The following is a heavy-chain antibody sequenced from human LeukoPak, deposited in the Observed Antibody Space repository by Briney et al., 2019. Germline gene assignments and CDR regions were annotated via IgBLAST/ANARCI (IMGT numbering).Heavy chain of an antibody. D-gene: IGHD3-16*01. J-gene: IGHJ6*02. Sequence: PGGSLRLSCAASGFTFSNAWMSWVRQAPGKGLEWVGRIKSKTDGGTTDYAAPVKGRFTISRDDSKNTLYLQMNSLKTEDTAVYYCTTHYDYVWGSYGYGMDVWGQGTTVTVSS. V-gene: IGHV3-15*01. CDR2: IKSKTDGGTT. CDR3: TTHYDYVWGSYGYGMDV. CDR1: GFTFSNAW.